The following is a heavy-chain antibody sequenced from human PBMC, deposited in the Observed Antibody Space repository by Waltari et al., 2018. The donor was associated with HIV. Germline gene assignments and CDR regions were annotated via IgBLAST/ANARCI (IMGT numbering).Heavy chain of an antibody. Sequence: EVQLVDSGGGLVKPGGSLRLSCAASGFTISDAWVSWVRQAPGGGLEWVGRNKRQMEGGKKEYAATLKGRFTISGDESKNTLYLQMNSLKVEDTAMYYCATLGGGTRDYWGQGTLVTVSS. V-gene: IGHV3-15*01. CDR2: NKRQMEGGKK. D-gene: IGHD3-16*01. CDR1: GFTISDAW. CDR3: ATLGGGTRDY. J-gene: IGHJ4*02.